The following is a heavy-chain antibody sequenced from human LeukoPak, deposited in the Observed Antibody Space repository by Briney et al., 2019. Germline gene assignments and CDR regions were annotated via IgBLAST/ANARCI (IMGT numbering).Heavy chain of an antibody. Sequence: GGSLRLSCAASGVTFSSYSMNWVRQAPGKGLEWVSSISSSSSYIYYADSVKGRFTISRDNAKNSLYLQMNSLRAEDTAVYYCASLGPYGSGSYSFDYWGQGTLVTVSS. CDR1: GVTFSSYS. CDR2: ISSSSSYI. J-gene: IGHJ4*02. V-gene: IGHV3-21*01. D-gene: IGHD3-10*01. CDR3: ASLGPYGSGSYSFDY.